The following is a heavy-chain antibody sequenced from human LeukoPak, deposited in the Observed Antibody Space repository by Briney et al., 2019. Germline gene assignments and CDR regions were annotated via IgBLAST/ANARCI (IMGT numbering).Heavy chain of an antibody. V-gene: IGHV3-30*14. D-gene: IGHD2-21*01. CDR1: GFTFSSYA. CDR2: LYSYGTT. Sequence: PGRSLRLSCAASGFTFSSYAMHWVRQAPGKGLEWVATLYSYGTTYYADSVKGRFTISRDNSKNTLYLQMNSLRAEDTALYYCARELGEALHYFDYWGRGSLVTASS. J-gene: IGHJ4*02. CDR3: ARELGEALHYFDY.